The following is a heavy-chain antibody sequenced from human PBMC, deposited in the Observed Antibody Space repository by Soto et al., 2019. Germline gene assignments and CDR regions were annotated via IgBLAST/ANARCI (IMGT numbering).Heavy chain of an antibody. Sequence: QVQLVQSGAEVKKPGSSVKVSCKASGGTFSNYAITWVRQAPGQGLEWLGRIIPIFGTTDYAQKFQGRVTITADESTTTAYMELSRLRSDDTAFYYCAKDGGREGYFGNWFDPWGQGTLGTVSS. V-gene: IGHV1-69*15. J-gene: IGHJ5*02. CDR2: IIPIFGTT. D-gene: IGHD2-15*01. CDR3: AKDGGREGYFGNWFDP. CDR1: GGTFSNYA.